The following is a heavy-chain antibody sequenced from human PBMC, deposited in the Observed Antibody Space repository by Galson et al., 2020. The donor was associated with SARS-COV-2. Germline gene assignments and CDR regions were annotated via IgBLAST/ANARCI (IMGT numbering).Heavy chain of an antibody. CDR3: ARDMAPPGDYYDSSGYYP. J-gene: IGHJ5*02. CDR1: GYTFTSYY. D-gene: IGHD3-22*01. V-gene: IGHV1-46*03. Sequence: ASVKVSCKASGYTFTSYYMHWVRQAPGQGLEWMGIINPSGGSTSYAQKFQGRVTMTRDTSTSTVYMELSSLRSEDTAVYYCARDMAPPGDYYDSSGYYPWGQGTLVTVSS. CDR2: INPSGGST.